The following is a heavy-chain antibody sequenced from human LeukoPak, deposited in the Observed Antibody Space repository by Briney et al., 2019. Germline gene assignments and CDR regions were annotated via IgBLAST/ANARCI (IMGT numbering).Heavy chain of an antibody. CDR2: ISGSTTTI. CDR3: AKQSGSYDYYYYYGMDV. J-gene: IGHJ6*02. Sequence: GGSLRLSCAASGFTFKSYSMNWVRQAPGKGLEWVSYISGSTTTIYYADSVKGRFTISRDNAKNSLYLQMNSLRAEDTAVYYCAKQSGSYDYYYYYGMDVWGQGTTVTVSS. D-gene: IGHD1-26*01. CDR1: GFTFKSYS. V-gene: IGHV3-48*01.